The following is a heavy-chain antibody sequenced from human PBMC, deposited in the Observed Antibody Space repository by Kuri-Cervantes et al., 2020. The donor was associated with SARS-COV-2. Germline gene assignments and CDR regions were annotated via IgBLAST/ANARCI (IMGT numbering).Heavy chain of an antibody. D-gene: IGHD3-3*01. V-gene: IGHV4-39*01. CDR3: ARAYYYDFWSGYGAFDY. J-gene: IGHJ4*02. Sequence: GSLRLSCTVSGGSISSSSYYWGWIRQPPGKGLEWIGGIYYSGSTYYNTSLKSRVTISVDTSKDQFSLKLSSVTAADTAVYYCARAYYYDFWSGYGAFDYWGQGTLVTVSS. CDR1: GGSISSSSYY. CDR2: IYYSGST.